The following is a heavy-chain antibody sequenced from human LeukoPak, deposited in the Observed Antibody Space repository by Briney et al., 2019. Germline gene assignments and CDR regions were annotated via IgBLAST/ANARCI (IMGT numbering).Heavy chain of an antibody. D-gene: IGHD5-12*01. J-gene: IGHJ4*02. CDR2: IYSGGST. V-gene: IGHV3-66*01. CDR3: ARGGEDGYTPFDY. CDR1: GFTVSSNY. Sequence: AGGSLRLSCAASGFTVSSNYMSWVRQAPGKGLEWVSVIYSGGSTYYADSVKGRFTISRDNSKNTLYLQMNSLSAEDTAVYYCARGGEDGYTPFDYWGQGTLVTVSS.